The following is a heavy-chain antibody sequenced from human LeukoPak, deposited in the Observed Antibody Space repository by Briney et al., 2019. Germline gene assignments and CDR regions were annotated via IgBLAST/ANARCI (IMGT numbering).Heavy chain of an antibody. CDR2: IYTSGST. CDR1: GGSISSGSYY. V-gene: IGHV4-61*02. Sequence: SQTLSLTCTVSGGSISSGSYYWSWIRQPAGKGLEWIGRIYTSGSTNYNPSLKSRVTISVDTSKNQFSLKLSSVTAADTAVYYCARNSGYSYGYGYWGQGTLVTVSS. CDR3: ARNSGYSYGYGY. D-gene: IGHD5-18*01. J-gene: IGHJ4*02.